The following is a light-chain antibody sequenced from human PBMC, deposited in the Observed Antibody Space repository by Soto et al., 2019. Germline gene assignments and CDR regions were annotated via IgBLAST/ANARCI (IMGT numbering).Light chain of an antibody. J-gene: IGLJ3*02. CDR1: SNDVGGYNY. V-gene: IGLV2-14*01. CDR3: SSYTSSSTV. CDR2: DVS. Sequence: QSALTQPASVSGSPGQSITISCTGTSNDVGGYNYVSWYQQHPGKAPKLMIYDVSNRPSGVSNRFSGSKSGNTASLTISGLQAEDEADYYCSSYTSSSTVFGGGTKVTVL.